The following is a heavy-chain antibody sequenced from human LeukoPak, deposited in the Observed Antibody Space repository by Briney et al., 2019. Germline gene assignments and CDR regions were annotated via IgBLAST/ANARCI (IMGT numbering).Heavy chain of an antibody. CDR2: IKKDGSER. CDR3: ARDLAGPPQEAFDI. CDR1: GFTFSSYW. V-gene: IGHV3-7*01. J-gene: IGHJ3*02. Sequence: GGSLRLSCASSGFTFSSYWMNWVRQAPGKGLEWVANIKKDGSERYYVDSVKGRFTISRDNTKKSLYLQMNTLRAEDTAVYYCARDLAGPPQEAFDIWGQGTMVTVSS.